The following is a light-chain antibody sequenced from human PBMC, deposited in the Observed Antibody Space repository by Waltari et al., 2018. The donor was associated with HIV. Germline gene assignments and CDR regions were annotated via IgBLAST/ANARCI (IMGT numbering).Light chain of an antibody. Sequence: QSALPQPPSAPGSPGQSVTISCTGTSSDIGGYTNPSWYQQYPGKAPKLMIYEVSKRPSGVPDRFSGSKSANTASLTVSGLQAEDEADYYCSSYGGSANLLFGGGTKLTVL. CDR2: EVS. J-gene: IGLJ2*01. CDR1: SSDIGGYTN. V-gene: IGLV2-8*01. CDR3: SSYGGSANLL.